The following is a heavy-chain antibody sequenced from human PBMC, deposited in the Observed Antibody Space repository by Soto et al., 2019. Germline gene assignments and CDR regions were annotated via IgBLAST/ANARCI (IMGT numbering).Heavy chain of an antibody. V-gene: IGHV1-18*03. CDR2: ISAYSDEA. J-gene: IGHJ4*02. Sequence: ASVKVSRQASVYTFHNYAIPGVRQAPAQGGKWIGWISAYSDEAFYAQKFQGRVSLTTDRLSTTGYMELRSLKSDDVADYFCARGLGIGVIEGQGDDHWGQGTRVTVSS. CDR3: ARGLGIGVIEGQGDDH. CDR1: VYTFHNYA. D-gene: IGHD6-13*01.